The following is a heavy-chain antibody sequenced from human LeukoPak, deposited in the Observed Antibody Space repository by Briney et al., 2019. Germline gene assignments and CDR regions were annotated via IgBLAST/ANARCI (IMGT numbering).Heavy chain of an antibody. V-gene: IGHV1-18*01. CDR3: ARDKSRVAAAGYRFDY. CDR2: ISAYNGNT. Sequence: ASVTVSCKASGYTFTSYGISWVRQAPGQGLEWMGWISAYNGNTNYAQKLQGRVTMTTDTSTSTAYMELRSLRSDDTAVYYCARDKSRVAAAGYRFDYWGQGTLVTVSS. CDR1: GYTFTSYG. D-gene: IGHD6-13*01. J-gene: IGHJ4*02.